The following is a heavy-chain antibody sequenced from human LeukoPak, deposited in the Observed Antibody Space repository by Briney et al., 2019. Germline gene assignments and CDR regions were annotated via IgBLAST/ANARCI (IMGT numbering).Heavy chain of an antibody. J-gene: IGHJ5*02. CDR2: IYYSGST. CDR3: ARNPGDWFDP. V-gene: IGHV4-59*01. Sequence: SETLSLTCTASGGSISSYYWSWIRQPTGKGLEWIGYIYYSGSTNYNPSLKSQVTISVDTSKSQFSLKLSSVTAADTAVYYCARNPGDWFDPWGQGTLVTVSS. CDR1: GGSISSYY. D-gene: IGHD1-14*01.